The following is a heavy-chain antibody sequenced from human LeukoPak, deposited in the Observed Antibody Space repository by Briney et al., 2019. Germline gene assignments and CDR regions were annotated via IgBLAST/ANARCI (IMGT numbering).Heavy chain of an antibody. D-gene: IGHD4-17*01. J-gene: IGHJ4*02. CDR1: GFTFRSFG. V-gene: IGHV3-23*01. CDR2: ISGSGDST. Sequence: QPGGSLRLSCAASGFTFRSFGMSWVCQAPGKGLEWVSSISGSGDSTYYAESVKGRFTISRDNSKNTLFLQMNSLTAEDTAVYYCAKSGQPNGDYLYFDSWGQGTLVTVPS. CDR3: AKSGQPNGDYLYFDS.